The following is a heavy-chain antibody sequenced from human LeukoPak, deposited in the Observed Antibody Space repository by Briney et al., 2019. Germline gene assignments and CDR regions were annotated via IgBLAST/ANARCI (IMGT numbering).Heavy chain of an antibody. Sequence: SETLSLACAVYGGSISSYYWSWIRQPPGKGLEWIGYIYYSGSTNYNPSLKSRVTISVDTSKNQFSLKLSSVTAADTAVYYCARGYDSSGQQGVWGQGTLVTVSS. CDR1: GGSISSYY. V-gene: IGHV4-59*01. J-gene: IGHJ4*02. D-gene: IGHD3-22*01. CDR3: ARGYDSSGQQGV. CDR2: IYYSGST.